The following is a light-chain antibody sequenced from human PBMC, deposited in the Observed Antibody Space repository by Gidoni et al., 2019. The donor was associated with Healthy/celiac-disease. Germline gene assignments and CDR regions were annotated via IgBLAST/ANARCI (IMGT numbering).Light chain of an antibody. J-gene: IGKJ2*01. CDR3: QQYNNWPRT. V-gene: IGKV3-15*01. CDR1: QSVSSN. Sequence: EIVMTQSTATLSVSPVERATLSCRASQSVSSNLAWYQQKPGQAPRLLIYGASTRATGIPARFSGSGSGTEFTLTISILQSEDFAVYYCQQYNNWPRTFGQGTKLEIK. CDR2: GAS.